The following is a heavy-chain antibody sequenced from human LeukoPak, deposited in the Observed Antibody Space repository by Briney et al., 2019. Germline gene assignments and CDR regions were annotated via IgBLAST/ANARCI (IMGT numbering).Heavy chain of an antibody. CDR3: ARDDSSGYSHFDY. Sequence: PSETLSLTCTVSGGSISSYYWSWIRQPPGKGLEWVSSISSSSSYIYYADSVKGRFTISRDNAKNSLYMQMNSLRAEDTAVYYCARDDSSGYSHFDYWGQGTLVTVSS. CDR2: ISSSSSYI. D-gene: IGHD3-22*01. CDR1: GGSISSYY. J-gene: IGHJ4*02. V-gene: IGHV3-21*01.